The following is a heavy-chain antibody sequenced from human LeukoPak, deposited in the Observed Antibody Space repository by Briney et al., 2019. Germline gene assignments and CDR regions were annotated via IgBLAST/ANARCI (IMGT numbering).Heavy chain of an antibody. CDR2: ICGSGGCT. CDR3: ARTNSLVRGVIIEPLDY. J-gene: IGHJ4*02. D-gene: IGHD3-10*01. Sequence: GGSLRLSCEASGFTFNTYAIYWVRQAPGKGLEWVSGICGSGGCTYYADSVKGRFTISRDNSKNTLYLQMNSLRVEDTAVYYCARTNSLVRGVIIEPLDYRGQGTLVTVSS. V-gene: IGHV3-23*01. CDR1: GFTFNTYA.